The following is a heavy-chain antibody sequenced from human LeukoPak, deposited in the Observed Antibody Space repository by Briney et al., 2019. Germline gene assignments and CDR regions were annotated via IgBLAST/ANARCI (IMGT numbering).Heavy chain of an antibody. CDR2: NSDASST. J-gene: IGHJ6*04. CDR1: GLTFSNAW. Sequence: GGSLRLSCAASGLTFSNAWMHWVRQVPGKGLVWVSLNSDASSTTYADSVKGRFTISRDNAKNTVYLQMNSLRPEDTAVYYCARDRFYIPDVWGKGTTVTVSS. V-gene: IGHV3-74*03. D-gene: IGHD3-10*01. CDR3: ARDRFYIPDV.